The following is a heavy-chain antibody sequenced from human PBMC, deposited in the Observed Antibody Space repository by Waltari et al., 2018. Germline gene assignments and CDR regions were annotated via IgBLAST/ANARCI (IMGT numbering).Heavy chain of an antibody. V-gene: IGHV3-74*01. J-gene: IGHJ6*02. CDR3: ASHRPGGYGMDV. CDR1: AFPFCTFW. CDR2: ITSDGSRT. D-gene: IGHD2-15*01. Sequence: VQLGESVGGFVQPGGSLRLSCEACAFPFCTFWMCWVRQVPGKGLVWVSTITSDGSRTRYADSVKGRFTVSRDNAKNTLYLQMNSLRAEDTAVYYCASHRPGGYGMDVWGHGTTVTVSS.